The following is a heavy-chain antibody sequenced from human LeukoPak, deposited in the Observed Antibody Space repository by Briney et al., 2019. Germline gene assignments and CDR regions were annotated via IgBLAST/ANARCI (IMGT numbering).Heavy chain of an antibody. J-gene: IGHJ3*02. CDR3: ARDRKYCSSTSCYDWPNAFDI. V-gene: IGHV1-18*01. Sequence: GASVKVSCKASGYTFTNYAISWVRQAPGQGLEWMGWISAYNGNTNYSHKLQGRVTMTTDTSTSTAYMELRSLRSDDTAVYYCARDRKYCSSTSCYDWPNAFDIWGQGTMVTVSS. D-gene: IGHD2-2*01. CDR1: GYTFTNYA. CDR2: ISAYNGNT.